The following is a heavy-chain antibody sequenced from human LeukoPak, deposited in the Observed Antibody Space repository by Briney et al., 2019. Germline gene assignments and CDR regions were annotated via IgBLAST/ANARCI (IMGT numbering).Heavy chain of an antibody. J-gene: IGHJ4*02. Sequence: GGSLRLSCAASGFTFSSYAMSWVRQAPGKGLEWVSAIGGSGISTYYADSVKGRFTISRDNSKNTLYLQMNSLRAEDTAVYYCAKDQAGRTFDYWGQGTLVTVSS. CDR2: IGGSGIST. CDR1: GFTFSSYA. V-gene: IGHV3-23*01. D-gene: IGHD6-6*01. CDR3: AKDQAGRTFDY.